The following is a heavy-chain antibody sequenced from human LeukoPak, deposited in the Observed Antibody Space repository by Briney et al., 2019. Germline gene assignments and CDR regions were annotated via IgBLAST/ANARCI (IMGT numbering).Heavy chain of an antibody. CDR2: IYTSGST. CDR3: ARGQWDPNWFDP. CDR1: GGSISSYY. V-gene: IGHV4-4*07. Sequence: SETLSLTCTVSGGSISSYYWSWIRQPAGKGLEWIGGIYTSGSTNYNPSLKSRVTMSVDTSKNQFSLKLSSVTAADTAVYYCARGQWDPNWFDPWGQGTLVTVSS. J-gene: IGHJ5*02. D-gene: IGHD1-26*01.